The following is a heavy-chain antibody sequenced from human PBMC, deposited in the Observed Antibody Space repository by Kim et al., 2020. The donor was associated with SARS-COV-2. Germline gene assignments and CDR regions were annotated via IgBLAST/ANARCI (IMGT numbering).Heavy chain of an antibody. J-gene: IGHJ3*02. CDR3: ARVSARDSSGYYYGEGAFDI. V-gene: IGHV3-11*06. D-gene: IGHD3-22*01. Sequence: RFTISRDNAKNSLYLQMNSLRAEDTAVYYCARVSARDSSGYYYGEGAFDIWGQGTMVTVSS.